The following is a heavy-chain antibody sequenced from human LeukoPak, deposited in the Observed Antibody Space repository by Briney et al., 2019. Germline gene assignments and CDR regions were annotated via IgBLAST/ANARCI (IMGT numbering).Heavy chain of an antibody. J-gene: IGHJ5*02. CDR1: GFTFSSYSMN. D-gene: IGHD6-6*01. V-gene: IGHV4-39*01. Sequence: PGGSLRLSCAASGFTFSSYSMNWVRQPPGKGLEWIGSIYYSGSTYYNPSLKSRVTISVDTSKNQFSLKLSSVTAADTAVYYCARLIAGVAARLRWFDPWGQGTLVTVSS. CDR2: IYYSGST. CDR3: ARLIAGVAARLRWFDP.